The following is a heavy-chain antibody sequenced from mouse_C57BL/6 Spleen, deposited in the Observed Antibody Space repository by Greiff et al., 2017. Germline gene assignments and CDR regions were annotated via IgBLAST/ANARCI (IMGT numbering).Heavy chain of an antibody. Sequence: EVKLVESGGGLVKPGGSLKLSCAASGFTFSDYGMHWVRQAPEKGLEWVAYISSGSSTIYYADTVKGRFTISRDNAKNTLFLQMTSLRSEDTAMYYCARSYSNPYAMDYWGQGTSVTVSS. V-gene: IGHV5-17*01. CDR2: ISSGSSTI. J-gene: IGHJ4*01. CDR1: GFTFSDYG. D-gene: IGHD2-5*01. CDR3: ARSYSNPYAMDY.